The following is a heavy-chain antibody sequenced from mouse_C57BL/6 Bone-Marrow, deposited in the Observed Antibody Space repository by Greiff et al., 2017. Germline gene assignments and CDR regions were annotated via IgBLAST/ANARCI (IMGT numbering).Heavy chain of an antibody. CDR2: IDPSDSYT. Sequence: VQLQQPGAELVMPGASVKLSCKASGYTFTSYWMHWVKQRPGQGLEWIGEIDPSDSYTNYNQKFKGKSTLTVDKSSSTAYMQLSSLTSEDSAVYYCARDGGFDYWGQGTTLTVSS. CDR1: GYTFTSYW. CDR3: ARDGGFDY. J-gene: IGHJ2*01. V-gene: IGHV1-69*01.